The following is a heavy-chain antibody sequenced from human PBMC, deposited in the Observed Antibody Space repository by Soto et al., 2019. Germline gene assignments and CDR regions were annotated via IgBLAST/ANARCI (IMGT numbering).Heavy chain of an antibody. Sequence: SETLSLTCAVYGGSFSGYYWSWVRQPPGKGLEWIGEINHSGSTNYNPSLKSRVTISVDTSKNQFSLKLSSVTAADTAVYYCARGGIGYYYYGMDVWGQGTTVTVSS. CDR1: GGSFSGYY. J-gene: IGHJ6*02. CDR3: ARGGIGYYYYGMDV. V-gene: IGHV4-34*01. CDR2: INHSGST.